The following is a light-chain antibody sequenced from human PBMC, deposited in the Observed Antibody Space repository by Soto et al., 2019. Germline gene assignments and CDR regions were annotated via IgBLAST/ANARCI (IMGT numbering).Light chain of an antibody. Sequence: EIVMTQSPATLSVSPGERATLSCRASQSVSSNLAWYRQKPGQAPRLLIYGASTRASGIPARFSGSGPGTAFTLPITSLQSEDFALYYCQQYNNWPPWAVGQGTKVEIK. V-gene: IGKV3-15*01. J-gene: IGKJ1*01. CDR2: GAS. CDR3: QQYNNWPPWA. CDR1: QSVSSN.